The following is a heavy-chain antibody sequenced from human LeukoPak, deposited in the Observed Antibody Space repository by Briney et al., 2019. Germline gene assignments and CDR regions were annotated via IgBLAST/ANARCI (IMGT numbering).Heavy chain of an antibody. J-gene: IGHJ4*02. V-gene: IGHV1-69*01. CDR3: ANLPTHVSPYDY. CDR1: GGTFSSYA. CDR2: IIPIFGTA. Sequence: SVKVSCKASGGTFSSYAIRWVRQAPGQGLEWVGGIIPIFGTANYAQKFQGRVTITADESTSTAYMELSSLRSEDTAVYYCANLPTHVSPYDYWGQGTLVTVSS.